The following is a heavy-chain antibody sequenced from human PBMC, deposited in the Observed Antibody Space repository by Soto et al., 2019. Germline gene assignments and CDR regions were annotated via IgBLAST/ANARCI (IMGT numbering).Heavy chain of an antibody. CDR3: SKDIGAGSARGWEVLDC. V-gene: IGHV3-9*01. D-gene: IGHD1-26*01. Sequence: EEQLVESGGGLVQPGRSLRLSCAASGFTFDDYAMHWVRQVPGKGLEWVSGISWNSEFVGYAESVKGGFTISRDTAKNSLFLEMDSLRAEDTAFYYWSKDIGAGSARGWEVLDCLGQGTLVRVSS. CDR1: GFTFDDYA. J-gene: IGHJ4*02. CDR2: ISWNSEFV.